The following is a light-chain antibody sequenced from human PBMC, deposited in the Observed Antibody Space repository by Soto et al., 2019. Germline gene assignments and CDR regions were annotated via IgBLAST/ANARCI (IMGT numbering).Light chain of an antibody. J-gene: IGLJ2*01. CDR2: EVS. V-gene: IGLV2-8*01. Sequence: QSALTQPHSASGSPGPSVTISCTGTSSDVGGYNYVSCYQQHPGKAPKLMIYEVSKRPSGVPDRFSGSKSGNTASLTVSGLQAEDEADYYCSSYAGSNNLVFGGGTKLTVL. CDR1: SSDVGGYNY. CDR3: SSYAGSNNLV.